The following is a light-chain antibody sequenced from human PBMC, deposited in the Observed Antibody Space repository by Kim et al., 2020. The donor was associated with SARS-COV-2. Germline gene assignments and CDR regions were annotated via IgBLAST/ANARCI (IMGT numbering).Light chain of an antibody. V-gene: IGKV1-17*02. CDR1: QGIRND. Sequence: ASVGDRVTLTCRASQGIRNDLTWYQQKPGQAPKRLIYSASNLQTGVPSRFSGSGSGTEFTLTISNVQPEDFATYYCLQYTSHVLSFGGGTKVDIK. CDR3: LQYTSHVLS. CDR2: SAS. J-gene: IGKJ4*01.